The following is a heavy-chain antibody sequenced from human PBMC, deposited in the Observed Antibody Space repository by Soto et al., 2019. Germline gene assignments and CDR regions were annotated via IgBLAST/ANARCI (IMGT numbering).Heavy chain of an antibody. D-gene: IGHD1-1*01. J-gene: IGHJ5*01. CDR1: GFNFGIYN. V-gene: IGHV3-48*04. CDR2: IAGRSATI. Sequence: PGGSLRLSCAASGFNFGIYNLNWLRQAPGKGLEWVAYIAGRSATIEYADSVKGRFTVSRDNAQNVLYLQMNSLRVEDTAVYYCARGTLSSNYNWFDPWGQGTLVTVSS. CDR3: ARGTLSSNYNWFDP.